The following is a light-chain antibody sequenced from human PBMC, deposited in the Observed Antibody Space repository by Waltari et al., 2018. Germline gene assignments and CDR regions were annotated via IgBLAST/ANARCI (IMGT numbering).Light chain of an antibody. V-gene: IGLV2-11*01. J-gene: IGLJ2*01. CDR1: SSDVGGYNS. Sequence: QSALTQPRSVSGSPGQSVTISCTGTSSDVGGYNSVSWYQQDPGKAPKLLIFDVSGLPSVVSARVSGSRSCNTTALTISGLQAEDEADYHCCSFAAGNTVIFGGGTKLTVV. CDR2: DVS. CDR3: CSFAAGNTVI.